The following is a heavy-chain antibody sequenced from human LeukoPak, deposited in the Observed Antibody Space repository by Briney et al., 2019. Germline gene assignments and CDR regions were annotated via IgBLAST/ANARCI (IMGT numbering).Heavy chain of an antibody. CDR3: AKDITIFGVVIIPYDAFDI. J-gene: IGHJ3*02. D-gene: IGHD3-3*01. CDR2: ISYDGSNK. CDR1: GFTFSSYG. V-gene: IGHV3-30*18. Sequence: GGSLRLSCAASGFTFSSYGMHWVRQAPGKGLEWVAVISYDGSNKYYADSVKGRFTISRDNSKNTLYLQMNSLRAEDTAVYYCAKDITIFGVVIIPYDAFDIWGQGTMVTVSS.